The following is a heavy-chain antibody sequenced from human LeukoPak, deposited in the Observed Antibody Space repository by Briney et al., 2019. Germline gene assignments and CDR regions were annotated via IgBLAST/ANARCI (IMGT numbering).Heavy chain of an antibody. CDR1: GFTFSIYA. CDR3: ASVLDY. CDR2: ISGSGGST. J-gene: IGHJ4*02. Sequence: GGSLRLSCAAAGFTFSIYAMSWVRQAPGKGLEWVSAISGSGGSTYYTDSVKGRFTISRDNSKNTVYLQMNNLKTEDTAVYYCASVLDYWGRESWSPSPQ. V-gene: IGHV3-23*01.